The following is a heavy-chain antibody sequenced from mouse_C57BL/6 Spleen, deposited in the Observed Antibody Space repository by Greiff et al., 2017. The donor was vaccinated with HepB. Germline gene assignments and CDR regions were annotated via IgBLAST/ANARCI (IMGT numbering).Heavy chain of an antibody. Sequence: QVQLQQSGAELVKPGASVKLSCKASGYTFTSYWMHWVKQRPGQGLEWIGMIHPNSGSTNYNEKFKSKATLTVDKSSSTAYMQLSSLTSEDSAVYYCARANWDGGYFDVWGTGTTVTVSS. CDR3: ARANWDGGYFDV. J-gene: IGHJ1*03. CDR1: GYTFTSYW. V-gene: IGHV1-64*01. D-gene: IGHD4-1*02. CDR2: IHPNSGST.